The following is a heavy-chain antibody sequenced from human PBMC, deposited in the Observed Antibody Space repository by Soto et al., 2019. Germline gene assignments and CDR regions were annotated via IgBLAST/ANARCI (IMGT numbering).Heavy chain of an antibody. Sequence: GQSMTLACPASGFTFRCYSISWVRQAPGNGLEWVSGFRSSGERDTTCYAETETGRFSISRGNSKNMLFQPKNILRAADTAIYCCATKVISGPGSQYFDYWGQGTLVTVSS. J-gene: IGHJ4*02. CDR1: GFTFRCYS. V-gene: IGHV3-23*01. D-gene: IGHD3-10*01. CDR2: FRSSGERDTT. CDR3: ATKVISGPGSQYFDY.